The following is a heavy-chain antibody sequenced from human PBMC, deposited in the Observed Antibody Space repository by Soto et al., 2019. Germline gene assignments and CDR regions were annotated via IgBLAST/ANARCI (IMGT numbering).Heavy chain of an antibody. CDR3: ARSIYSSVWVPYGLDV. CDR1: GDSISSSNY. Sequence: SETLSLTCAVSGDSISSSNYWSWVRQPPGMGLEWIGEIYHSGTTHYNPSLKSRVVMSVDKSKNQFSLNLNSVTDADTAVYYCARSIYSSVWVPYGLDVRGQGTTVTVSS. CDR2: IYHSGTT. V-gene: IGHV4-4*02. J-gene: IGHJ6*02. D-gene: IGHD6-19*01.